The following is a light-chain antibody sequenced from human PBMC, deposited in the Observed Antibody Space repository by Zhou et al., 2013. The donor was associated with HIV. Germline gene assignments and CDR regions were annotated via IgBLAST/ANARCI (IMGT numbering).Light chain of an antibody. CDR3: QSYDSTLSASV. Sequence: QSVLTQPPSVSGAPGQRVTISCTGSSSNIGAGYDVHWYQQLPGTAPKLLIYGNSNRPSGVPDRFSGSKSGTSASLAITGLQAEDEADYYCQSYDSTLSASVFGTGTKVIVL. J-gene: IGLJ1*01. CDR2: GNS. CDR1: SSNIGAGYD. V-gene: IGLV1-40*01.